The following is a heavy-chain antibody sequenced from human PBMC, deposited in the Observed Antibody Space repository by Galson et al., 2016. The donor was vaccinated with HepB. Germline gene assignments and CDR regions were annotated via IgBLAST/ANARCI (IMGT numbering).Heavy chain of an antibody. CDR3: ARGLVGSTTAFDS. CDR2: IYSGGAT. Sequence: SLRLSCAASGFTVTRSYMSWVRQAPGQGLEWVSVIYSGGATYYTDSVRGRFTISRDDSKNTLFLQMDSLRPKDTAAYYCARGLVGSTTAFDSWAREPWSPSPQ. CDR1: GFTVTRSY. J-gene: IGHJ4*02. D-gene: IGHD1-26*01. V-gene: IGHV3-53*05.